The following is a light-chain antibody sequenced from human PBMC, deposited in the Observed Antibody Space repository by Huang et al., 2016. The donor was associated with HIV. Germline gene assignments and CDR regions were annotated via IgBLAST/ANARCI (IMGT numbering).Light chain of an antibody. J-gene: IGKJ1*01. V-gene: IGKV1-27*01. CDR3: QKYNSVPRT. CDR1: QAINNY. CDR2: AAS. Sequence: DIQMTQSPSSLSASVGDRVTITCRASQAINNYLAWYQQKPGKVPNILIYAASTLQSGVPSRFSGSGSGTNFTLTIGSLQPEDVATYYCQKYNSVPRTFGQGTKVEIK.